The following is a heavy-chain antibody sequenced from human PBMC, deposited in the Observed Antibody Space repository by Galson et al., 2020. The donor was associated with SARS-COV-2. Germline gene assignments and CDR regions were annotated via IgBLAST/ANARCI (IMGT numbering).Heavy chain of an antibody. D-gene: IGHD3-10*01. CDR3: ARSTVWFGELLFSSDAFDI. J-gene: IGHJ3*02. V-gene: IGHV1-69*05. CDR2: IIPIFGTA. CDR1: GGTFSSYA. Sequence: SVKVSCKASGGTFSSYAISWVRQAPGQGLEWMGGIIPIFGTANYAQKLQGRVTMTTDTSTSTAYMELRSLRSDDTAVYYCARSTVWFGELLFSSDAFDIWGQGTMVTVSS.